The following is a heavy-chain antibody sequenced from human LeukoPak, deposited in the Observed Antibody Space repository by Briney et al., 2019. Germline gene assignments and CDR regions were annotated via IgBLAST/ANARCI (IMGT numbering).Heavy chain of an antibody. D-gene: IGHD2-2*01. V-gene: IGHV4-34*01. CDR1: GVSFSGYY. CDR2: INHSGST. J-gene: IGHJ6*03. CDR3: ARTTEGYCSSASCFGFSYSYYMDV. Sequence: MTSETLSLTCAVFGVSFSGYYWSWIRQPPGKGLEWIGEINHSGSTIYNPSFKSRVTISVDTSKNQFSLKLSSVIAADTAVYYCARTTEGYCSSASCFGFSYSYYMDVWGKGTTVTISS.